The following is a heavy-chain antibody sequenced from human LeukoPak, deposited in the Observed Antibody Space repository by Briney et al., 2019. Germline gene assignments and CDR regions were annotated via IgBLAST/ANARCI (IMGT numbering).Heavy chain of an antibody. CDR3: ANGYYYGSGSYYKEAFDI. CDR1: GFTFSNYG. J-gene: IGHJ3*02. V-gene: IGHV3-30*18. Sequence: PGRSLRLSCAASGFTFSNYGMHWVRQAPGKGLEWVVVISYDGSNKYYADSVKGRFTISRDNSKNTLYLQMNSLRAEDTAVYYRANGYYYGSGSYYKEAFDIWGQGTMVTVSS. D-gene: IGHD3-10*01. CDR2: ISYDGSNK.